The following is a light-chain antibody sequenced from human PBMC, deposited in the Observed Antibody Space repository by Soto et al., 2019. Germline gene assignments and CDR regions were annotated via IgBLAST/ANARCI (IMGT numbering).Light chain of an antibody. Sequence: DIQMTQSPFSLPASVGDRVNITCRASQSISNYLNWYQQKPGRAPSLLIHGASSLQGGVPSRFSGSGSGTDFTLTISSLXXXXXTTYYCHQTYSAPLTFGGGTKVEI. CDR1: QSISNY. V-gene: IGKV1-39*01. CDR3: HQTYSAPLT. J-gene: IGKJ4*01. CDR2: GAS.